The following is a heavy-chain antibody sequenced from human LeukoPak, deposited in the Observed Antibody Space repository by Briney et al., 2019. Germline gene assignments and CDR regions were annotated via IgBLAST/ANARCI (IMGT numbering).Heavy chain of an antibody. CDR2: ISGSGGST. CDR3: AKDPRRTMVRGVIGY. D-gene: IGHD3-10*01. V-gene: IGHV3-23*01. J-gene: IGHJ4*02. Sequence: PGGSLRLSCAASGFTFSSYAMSWVRQAPGKGLEWVSAISGSGGSTYYADSVKGRFTISRDNSKNTLYLQMNSLRAEDTAVYYCAKDPRRTMVRGVIGYRGQGTLVTVSS. CDR1: GFTFSSYA.